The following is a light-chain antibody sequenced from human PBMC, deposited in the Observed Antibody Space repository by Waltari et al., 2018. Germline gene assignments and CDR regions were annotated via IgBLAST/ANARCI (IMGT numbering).Light chain of an antibody. CDR1: ESVSDY. V-gene: IGKV3-11*01. CDR2: DSS. CDR3: QQRGNWPPIT. Sequence: EIVLTQSPATLSLSPGERATLSCRASESVSDYLAWYQQKPGQAPRHLSFDSSNRASGIPARFRGSGSGTDFSLTISSLEPEDFAVYYCQQRGNWPPITFGQGTRLEVK. J-gene: IGKJ5*01.